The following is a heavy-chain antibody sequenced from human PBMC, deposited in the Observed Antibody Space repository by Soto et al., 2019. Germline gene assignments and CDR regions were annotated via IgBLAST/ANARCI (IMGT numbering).Heavy chain of an antibody. D-gene: IGHD2-21*02. Sequence: SGPTLVNPTQTLTLTCTFSGFSLSTSGMCVSWIRQPPGKALEWLALIDWDDDKYYSTSLKTRITISKDTSKNQVVLTMTNMDPVDTATYYCARIPGGACANYYYYGMDVWGQGTTVTVSS. CDR1: GFSLSTSGMC. CDR3: ARIPGGACANYYYYGMDV. J-gene: IGHJ6*02. CDR2: IDWDDDK. V-gene: IGHV2-70*01.